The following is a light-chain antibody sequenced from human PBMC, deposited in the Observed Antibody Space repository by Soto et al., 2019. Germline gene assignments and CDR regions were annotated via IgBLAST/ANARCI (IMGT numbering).Light chain of an antibody. J-gene: IGKJ4*01. CDR3: QQYNKWPLT. CDR2: ATS. CDR1: ESASTN. Sequence: EIVMTQSPATLSVAPGERATLSCRASESASTNLAWYQQRPGQAPWLLIYATSTRATGIPAWFTGSGSGTEFTLTISSLQSEDFAVYYCQQYNKWPLTFGGGTKVEIK. V-gene: IGKV3-15*01.